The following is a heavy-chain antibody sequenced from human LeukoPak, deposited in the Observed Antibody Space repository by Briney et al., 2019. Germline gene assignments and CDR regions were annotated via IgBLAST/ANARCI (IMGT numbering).Heavy chain of an antibody. Sequence: SETLSLTCTVSGGSISSYYWSWIRQPPGKGLEWIGSIYYSGSTNYNPSLKSRVTISVDTSKNQLSLKLSSVTAEDTAVYYCARGPARDGYNLYYFDYWGQGTLVTVSS. CDR1: GGSISSYY. V-gene: IGHV4-59*01. CDR3: ARGPARDGYNLYYFDY. D-gene: IGHD5-24*01. CDR2: IYYSGST. J-gene: IGHJ4*02.